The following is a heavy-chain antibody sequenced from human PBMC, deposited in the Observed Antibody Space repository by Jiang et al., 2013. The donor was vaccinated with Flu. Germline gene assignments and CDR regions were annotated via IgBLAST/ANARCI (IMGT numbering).Heavy chain of an antibody. CDR3: ARSPGQQLARGADY. J-gene: IGHJ4*02. V-gene: IGHV4-39*07. Sequence: LLKPSETLSLTCTVSGGSISSSSYYWGWIRQPPGKGLEWIGSIYYSGSTYYNPSLKSRVTISVDTSKNQFSLKLSSVTAADTAVYYCARSPGQQLARGADYWGQGNPGHRLL. D-gene: IGHD6-13*01. CDR1: GGSISSSSYY. CDR2: IYYSGST.